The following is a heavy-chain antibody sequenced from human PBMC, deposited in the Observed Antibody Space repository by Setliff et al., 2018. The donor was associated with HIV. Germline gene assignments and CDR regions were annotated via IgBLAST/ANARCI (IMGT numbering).Heavy chain of an antibody. D-gene: IGHD3-10*01. CDR1: GYTFTGYY. Sequence: ASVKVSCKASGYTFTGYYMHWVRQAPGQGLEWMGWINPNSGGTNYAQKFQGRVTMTRDTSISTAYMEVSRLRSDDTAVYYCARIGSGSYPYDYWGQGTLVTVSS. J-gene: IGHJ4*02. CDR2: INPNSGGT. V-gene: IGHV1-2*02. CDR3: ARIGSGSYPYDY.